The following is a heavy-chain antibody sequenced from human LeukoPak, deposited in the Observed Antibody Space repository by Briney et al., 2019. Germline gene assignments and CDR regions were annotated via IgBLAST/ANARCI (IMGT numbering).Heavy chain of an antibody. CDR2: IIPILGIA. CDR3: AGVPPSEYYDILTGYYGAFDI. Sequence: GASVKVSCKASGGTFSSYAISWVRQAPGQGLEWMGRIIPILGIANYAQKFQGRVTITADKSTSTAYMELSSLRSEDTAVYYCAGVPPSEYYDILTGYYGAFDIWGQGTMVTVSS. CDR1: GGTFSSYA. V-gene: IGHV1-69*04. D-gene: IGHD3-9*01. J-gene: IGHJ3*02.